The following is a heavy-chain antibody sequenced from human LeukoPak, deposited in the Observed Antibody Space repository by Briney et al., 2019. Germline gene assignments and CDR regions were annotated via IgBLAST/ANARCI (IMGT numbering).Heavy chain of an antibody. D-gene: IGHD4-11*01. V-gene: IGHV4-61*05. CDR1: GGSISSSCYY. CDR3: ASLHDYSNYVFDY. Sequence: SETLSLTCTVSGGSISSSCYYWGWIRQPPGKGLEWIGYIYYSGSTNYNPSLKSRVTISVDTSKNQFSLKLSSVTATDTAVYYCASLHDYSNYVFDYWGQGTLVTVSS. CDR2: IYYSGST. J-gene: IGHJ4*02.